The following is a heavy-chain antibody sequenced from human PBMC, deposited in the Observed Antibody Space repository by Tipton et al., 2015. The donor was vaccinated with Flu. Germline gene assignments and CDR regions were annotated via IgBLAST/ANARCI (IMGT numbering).Heavy chain of an antibody. CDR1: GFTFSSYA. CDR3: AKDNGRNSYYYGMDV. Sequence: SLRLSCAASGFTFSSYAMSWVRQAPGKGLEWVSAISGSGGSTYYADSVKGRFTISRDNSKNTLYLQMNSLRAEDTAVYYCAKDNGRNSYYYGMDVWGQGTTVTVSS. CDR2: ISGSGGST. J-gene: IGHJ6*02. V-gene: IGHV3-23*01. D-gene: IGHD2-8*01.